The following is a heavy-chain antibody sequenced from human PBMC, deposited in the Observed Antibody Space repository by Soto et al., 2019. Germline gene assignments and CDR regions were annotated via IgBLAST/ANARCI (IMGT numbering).Heavy chain of an antibody. CDR2: ISAYNGNT. J-gene: IGHJ5*02. CDR3: ARADIGGYSYGSWFDP. V-gene: IGHV1-18*01. D-gene: IGHD5-18*01. CDR1: GYTFTSYG. Sequence: GASVKVSCEASGYTFTSYGISWVRQAPGQGLEWMGWISAYNGNTNYAQKLQGRVTMTTDTSTSTAYMELRSLRSDDTAVYYCARADIGGYSYGSWFDPWGQGTLVTVS.